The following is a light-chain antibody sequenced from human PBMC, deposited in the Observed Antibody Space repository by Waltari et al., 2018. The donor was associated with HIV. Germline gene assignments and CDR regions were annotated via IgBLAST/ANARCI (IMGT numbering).Light chain of an antibody. CDR1: NIGRKK. Sequence: SDALTQPPSVSVAPGQTATVTCEGNNIGRKKVHWYQLRPGQAPILVVYEDSDRPSGIPERFSGSKSGSTATLTISRVEDGDEADYFCQVWDSSNDQYVFGTGTQVTVL. CDR2: EDS. CDR3: QVWDSSNDQYV. J-gene: IGLJ1*01. V-gene: IGLV3-21*02.